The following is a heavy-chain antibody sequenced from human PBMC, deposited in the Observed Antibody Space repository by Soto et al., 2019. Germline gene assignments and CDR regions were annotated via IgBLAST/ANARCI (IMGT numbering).Heavy chain of an antibody. CDR1: GGSISSYY. CDR2: IYYSGST. D-gene: IGHD3-10*01. J-gene: IGHJ5*02. V-gene: IGHV4-59*01. Sequence: PSETLSLTCTVSGGSISSYYWSWIRQPPGKGLEWIGYIYYSGSTNYNPSLKSRVTISVDTSKNQFSLKLSSVTAADTAVYYCARARLSRSWWFDPGAREPWSPSPQ. CDR3: ARARLSRSWWFDP.